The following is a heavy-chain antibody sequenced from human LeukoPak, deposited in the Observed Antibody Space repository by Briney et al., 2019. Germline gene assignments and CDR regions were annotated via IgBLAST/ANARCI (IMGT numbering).Heavy chain of an antibody. CDR2: INPDSGFT. V-gene: IGHV1-2*02. Sequence: ASVKVSCKASGYKFTDDYMHWVRQAPGQGLEFMGWINPDSGFTNYAQKFKGRVTMTRDTSISTAYLEVRSLTSDDTAVYYCAPTTEAYTSWWKVWGQGTLVTVSS. J-gene: IGHJ4*02. D-gene: IGHD3-16*01. CDR1: GYKFTDDY. CDR3: APTTEAYTSWWKV.